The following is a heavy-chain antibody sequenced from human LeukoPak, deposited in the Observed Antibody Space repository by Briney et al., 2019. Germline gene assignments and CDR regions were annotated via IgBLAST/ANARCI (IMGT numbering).Heavy chain of an antibody. CDR1: GFTFSSYA. D-gene: IGHD2-2*01. Sequence: GSLRLSCAASGFTFSSYAMSWVRQAPGKGLEWVSAISGSGGSTYYADSVEGRFTISRDNSKNTLYLQMNSLRAEDTAVYYCAKSPKKYCSSNSCYYWFDPWGQGTLVTVSS. CDR2: ISGSGGST. CDR3: AKSPKKYCSSNSCYYWFDP. V-gene: IGHV3-23*01. J-gene: IGHJ5*02.